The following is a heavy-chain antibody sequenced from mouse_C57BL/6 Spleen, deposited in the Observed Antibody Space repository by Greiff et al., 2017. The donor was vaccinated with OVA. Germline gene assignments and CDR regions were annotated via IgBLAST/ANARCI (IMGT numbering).Heavy chain of an antibody. CDR3: ARNYGSSPLDY. V-gene: IGHV3-6*01. J-gene: IGHJ2*01. Sequence: EVHLVESGPGLVKPSQSLSLTCSVTGYSITSGYYWNWIRQFPGNKLEWMGYISYDGSNNYNPSLKNRISITRDTSQNQFFLKLNSVTTEDTATYYCARNYGSSPLDYWGQGTTLTVSS. CDR2: ISYDGSN. D-gene: IGHD1-1*01. CDR1: GYSITSGYY.